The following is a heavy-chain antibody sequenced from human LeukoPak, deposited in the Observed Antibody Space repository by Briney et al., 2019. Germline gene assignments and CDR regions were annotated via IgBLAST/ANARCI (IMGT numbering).Heavy chain of an antibody. D-gene: IGHD6-13*01. Sequence: GGSLRLSCTASGLTFSDYYMSWIRQAPGKGLEWVSYISSSGSSIFYADSVKGRFTISRDNAKNSLYLQMNSLRAEDTAVYYCARRPYSSSWYYFDYWGQGTLVTVSS. J-gene: IGHJ4*02. V-gene: IGHV3-11*04. CDR1: GLTFSDYY. CDR2: ISSSGSSI. CDR3: ARRPYSSSWYYFDY.